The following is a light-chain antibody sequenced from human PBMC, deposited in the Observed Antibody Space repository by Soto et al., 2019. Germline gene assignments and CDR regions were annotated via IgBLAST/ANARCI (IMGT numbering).Light chain of an antibody. CDR3: QQYHSSPRT. CDR2: DAS. Sequence: EIVLTQSPGTLSLSPGERVTLSCRASQSISSSHLAWYQQRPGQAPRLLIYDASNRATGISDMFTGSGSGTDFTLTITRLEPEDFAVYYCQQYHSSPRTFGQGKKVEIK. CDR1: QSISSSH. V-gene: IGKV3-20*01. J-gene: IGKJ1*01.